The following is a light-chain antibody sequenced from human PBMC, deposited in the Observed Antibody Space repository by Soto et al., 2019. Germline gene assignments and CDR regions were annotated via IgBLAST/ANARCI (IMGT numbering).Light chain of an antibody. CDR1: QSGGRKS. J-gene: IGKJ5*01. CDR2: DAS. Sequence: EIVLTQSPATLSLSPGERATRSCRPSQSGGRKSLAWYQQKAGQAPRLLIYDASKRAAGIPDRISGSGSGTDFTLTISRLEAEDFAVYYCQQYDSPPTTFGQGTRLEI. CDR3: QQYDSPPTT. V-gene: IGKV3-20*01.